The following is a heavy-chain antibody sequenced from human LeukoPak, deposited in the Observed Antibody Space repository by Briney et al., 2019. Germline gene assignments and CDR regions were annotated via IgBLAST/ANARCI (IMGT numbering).Heavy chain of an antibody. CDR2: IRYDGSDK. V-gene: IGHV3-30*02. Sequence: GGFLRLSCAASGFTFSSHGMHWVRQAPGKGLEWVAFIRYDGSDKYYEDSAKGRFTISRDNSKNTLYLQMNSLRVEDTAVYYCAKDQVGSTTGAFDYWGQGTLVTVSS. J-gene: IGHJ4*02. CDR1: GFTFSSHG. CDR3: AKDQVGSTTGAFDY. D-gene: IGHD1-26*01.